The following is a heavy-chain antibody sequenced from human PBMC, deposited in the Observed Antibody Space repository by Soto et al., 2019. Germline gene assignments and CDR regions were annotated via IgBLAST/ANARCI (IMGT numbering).Heavy chain of an antibody. CDR2: ISSRSSTI. Sequence: QVQLVESGGGLVKPGGSLRLSCAASGFTFSDYYMSWIRQARGKGLEWVSYISSRSSTIFYADSVKGRFTISRDNVKDSLYLQTNSLRAEDTAVYYCASGANGAFFVYWCQGILVTVSS. CDR1: GFTFSDYY. J-gene: IGHJ4*02. CDR3: ASGANGAFFVY. D-gene: IGHD2-8*01. V-gene: IGHV3-11*01.